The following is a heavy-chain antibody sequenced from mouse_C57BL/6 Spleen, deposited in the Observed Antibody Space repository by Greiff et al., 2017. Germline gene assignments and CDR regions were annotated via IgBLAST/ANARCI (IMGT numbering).Heavy chain of an antibody. D-gene: IGHD1-1*01. CDR2: INPYNGGT. CDR3: ARPGSSGDYAMDY. J-gene: IGHJ4*01. Sequence: EVMLVASGPVLVKPGASVKMSCKASGYTFTDYYMNWVKQSHGKSLEWIGVINPYNGGTSYNQKFKGKATLTVDKSSSTAYMELNSLTSEDSAVYYCARPGSSGDYAMDYWGQGTSVTVSS. V-gene: IGHV1-19*01. CDR1: GYTFTDYY.